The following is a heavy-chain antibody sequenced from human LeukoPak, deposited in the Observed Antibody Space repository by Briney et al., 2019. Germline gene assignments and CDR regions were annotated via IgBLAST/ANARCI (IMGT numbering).Heavy chain of an antibody. CDR3: ALIPYCTTATCYYFDY. J-gene: IGHJ4*02. V-gene: IGHV1-18*01. CDR1: GYTFTTYG. CDR2: ISTCNGDT. Sequence: ASVKVSCKASGYTFTTYGISWVRQAPGQGLEWMGWISTCNGDTNYAQKLQGRVTMTADTSTSTTYMELRSLRSDDTAVYYCALIPYCTTATCYYFDYWGQGTLVTVSS. D-gene: IGHD2-2*01.